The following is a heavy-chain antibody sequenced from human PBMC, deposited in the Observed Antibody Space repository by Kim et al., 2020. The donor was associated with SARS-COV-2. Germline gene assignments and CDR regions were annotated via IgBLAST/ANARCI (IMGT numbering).Heavy chain of an antibody. CDR2: INHSGST. V-gene: IGHV4-34*01. J-gene: IGHJ4*02. CDR1: GGSFSGYY. Sequence: SETLSLTCAVYGGSFSGYYWSWIRQPPGKGLEWIGEINHSGSTNYNPSLKSRVTISVDTSKNQFSLKLSSVTAADTAVYYCARGGDYGSGSYSGEPPGAYWGQGTLVTVSS. CDR3: ARGGDYGSGSYSGEPPGAY. D-gene: IGHD3-10*01.